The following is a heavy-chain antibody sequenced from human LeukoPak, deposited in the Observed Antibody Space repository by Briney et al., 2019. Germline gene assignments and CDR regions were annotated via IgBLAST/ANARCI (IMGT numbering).Heavy chain of an antibody. CDR1: GFTLSSYG. V-gene: IGHV3-30*18. D-gene: IGHD1-26*01. CDR2: ISDDGSKK. CDR3: AKGPSGSLDY. Sequence: PGGSLRLSCAASGFTLSSYGMHWVRQAPGKGLEWVAVISDDGSKKYYVDSVKGRFTISRDNPKNTVYLQMNSLRAEDTAVYYCAKGPSGSLDYWGQGTLVTVSS. J-gene: IGHJ4*02.